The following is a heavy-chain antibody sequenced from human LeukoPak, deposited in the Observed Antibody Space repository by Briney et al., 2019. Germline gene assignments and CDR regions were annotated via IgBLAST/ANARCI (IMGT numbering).Heavy chain of an antibody. D-gene: IGHD5-24*01. CDR3: VRDRDGYNY. CDR2: IDTDGSTT. J-gene: IGHJ4*02. Sequence: PGGSLRPSCAASGFTFSNSLMHWVRQVPGRGLVWVARIDTDGSTTHYAASVKGRFTISRDNAKNTLYLQMNTLRAEDTAVYYCVRDRDGYNYWGQGTLVTVSS. CDR1: GFTFSNSL. V-gene: IGHV3-74*01.